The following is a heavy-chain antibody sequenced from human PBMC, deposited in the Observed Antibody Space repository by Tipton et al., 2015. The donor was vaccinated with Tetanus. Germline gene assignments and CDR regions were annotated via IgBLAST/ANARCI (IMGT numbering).Heavy chain of an antibody. D-gene: IGHD1-26*01. V-gene: IGHV3-48*01. Sequence: SLRLSCAGSGFSFNNFGMNWVRQAPGKGLEWVSYISYSSTSKYYADSVKGRFAISRDNAKNSLYLQMNNLRAEDTAVYYCARVSDGGYSPWGQGTLVTVSS. CDR2: ISYSSTSK. J-gene: IGHJ5*02. CDR3: ARVSDGGYSP. CDR1: GFSFNNFG.